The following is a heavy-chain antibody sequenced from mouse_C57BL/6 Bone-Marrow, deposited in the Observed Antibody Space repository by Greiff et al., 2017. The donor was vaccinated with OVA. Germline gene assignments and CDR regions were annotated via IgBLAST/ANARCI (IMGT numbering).Heavy chain of an antibody. CDR2: INPSSGYT. CDR1: GYTFTSYW. V-gene: IGHV1-7*01. Sequence: VQVVESGAELAKPGASVKLSCKASGYTFTSYWMHWVKQRPGQGLEWIGYINPSSGYTKYNQKFKDKATLTADKSSSTAYMQLSSLTYEDSAVYYCAHYDGSAAHCYAMDYWGQGTSVTVSS. J-gene: IGHJ4*01. D-gene: IGHD1-1*01. CDR3: AHYDGSAAHCYAMDY.